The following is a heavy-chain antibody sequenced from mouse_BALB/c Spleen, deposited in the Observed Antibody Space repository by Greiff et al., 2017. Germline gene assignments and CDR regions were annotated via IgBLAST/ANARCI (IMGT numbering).Heavy chain of an antibody. D-gene: IGHD2-4*01. CDR3: TGTMITSWFAY. V-gene: IGHV6-6*02. CDR1: GFTFSNYW. J-gene: IGHJ3*01. Sequence: EVNLVESGGGLVQPGGSMKLSCVASGFTFSNYWMNWVRQSPEKGLEWVAEIRLKSNNYATHYAESVKGRFTISRDDSKSSVYLQMNNLRAEDTGIYYCTGTMITSWFAYWGQGTLVTVSA. CDR2: IRLKSNNYAT.